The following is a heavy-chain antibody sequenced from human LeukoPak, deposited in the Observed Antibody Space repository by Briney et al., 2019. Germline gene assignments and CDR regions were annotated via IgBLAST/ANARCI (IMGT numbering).Heavy chain of an antibody. J-gene: IGHJ6*02. CDR2: IYTGGTT. V-gene: IGHV3-66*02. D-gene: IGHD3-22*01. Sequence: GGSLRLSCAASGFTVSSSYMSWVRQAPGKGLEWVSVIYTGGTTYYADSVKGRFTISRDNSKNTVYLQMNSLRPEDRAVYYCTRDPQMTSGYGMDVWGQGTTVAVS. CDR1: GFTVSSSY. CDR3: TRDPQMTSGYGMDV.